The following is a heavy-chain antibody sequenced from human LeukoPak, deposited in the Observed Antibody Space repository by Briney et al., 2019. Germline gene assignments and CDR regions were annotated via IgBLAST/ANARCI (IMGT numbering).Heavy chain of an antibody. CDR1: GGSINTFY. J-gene: IGHJ6*03. Sequence: PSETLSLSCTVSGGSINTFYWSWIRQPPGKGLEWIGYIYYSGSTDYNPSLKSRVTISVDTSKNQFSLKLRSVTAADTAVYYCARTSGYDYGNYYYYYMDVWGKGTTVTISS. D-gene: IGHD5-12*01. CDR3: ARTSGYDYGNYYYYYMDV. V-gene: IGHV4-59*01. CDR2: IYYSGST.